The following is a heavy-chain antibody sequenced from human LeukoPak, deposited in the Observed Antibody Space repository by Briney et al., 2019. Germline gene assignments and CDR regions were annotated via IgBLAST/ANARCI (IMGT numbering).Heavy chain of an antibody. CDR2: ISYDGSNK. Sequence: GGSLRLSCAASGFTFTGHAMHWVRQAPGKGLEWVAVISYDGSNKYYADSVKGRFTISRDNSKNTLYLQMNGLRAEDTAVYYCARCPDYFDSSGYYNYWGQGTLVTVSS. CDR1: GFTFTGHA. CDR3: ARCPDYFDSSGYYNY. V-gene: IGHV3-30*04. D-gene: IGHD3-22*01. J-gene: IGHJ4*02.